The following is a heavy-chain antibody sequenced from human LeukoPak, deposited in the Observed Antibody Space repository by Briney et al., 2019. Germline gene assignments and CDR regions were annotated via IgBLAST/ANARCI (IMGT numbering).Heavy chain of an antibody. CDR1: VGSINSHY. V-gene: IGHV4-59*11. J-gene: IGHJ6*02. D-gene: IGHD3-10*01. CDR3: ARTYYYDSGTRDV. Sequence: SEALSLTCTISVGSINSHYWSWIRQPPGKGLEWIGYIYYTGSTNYNPSLKSRVTISVDTSKNQSSLKLSSVTAADTAVYYCARTYYYDSGTRDVWRQGTTVTVSS. CDR2: IYYTGST.